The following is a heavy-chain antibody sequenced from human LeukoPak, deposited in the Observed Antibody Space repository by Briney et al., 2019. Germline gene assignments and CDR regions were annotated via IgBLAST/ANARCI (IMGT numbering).Heavy chain of an antibody. V-gene: IGHV3-48*03. CDR2: ISSSGSTI. D-gene: IGHD5-18*01. CDR3: ARERPAGYGYNY. Sequence: GGSLRLSCAASGFTFSSYEMNWVRQAPGKGPEWVSYISSSGSTIYYADSVKGRFTISRDNAKNSLYLQMNSLRAEDTAVYYCARERPAGYGYNYWGQGTLVTVSS. J-gene: IGHJ4*02. CDR1: GFTFSSYE.